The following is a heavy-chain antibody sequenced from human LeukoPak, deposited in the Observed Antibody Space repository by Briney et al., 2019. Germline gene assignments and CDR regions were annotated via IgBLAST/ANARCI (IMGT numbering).Heavy chain of an antibody. Sequence: PGGSLRLSCAASGFTFSNYAMNWVRQAPGKGLEWVSVIGTGRDTYYADSVKGRFTISRDNSKSTLYLQMNSLRAEDTAVYYCAREIYAAHYDAFDYWGQGTLVTVSS. CDR3: AREIYAAHYDAFDY. CDR2: IGTGRDT. J-gene: IGHJ4*02. CDR1: GFTFSNYA. D-gene: IGHD3-22*01. V-gene: IGHV3-23*01.